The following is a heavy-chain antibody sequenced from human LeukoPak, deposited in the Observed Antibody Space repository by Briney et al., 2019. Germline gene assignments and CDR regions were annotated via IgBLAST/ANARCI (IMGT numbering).Heavy chain of an antibody. J-gene: IGHJ4*02. CDR2: SFYSGST. V-gene: IGHV4-61*01. Sequence: KPSETLSLTCTVSGGSISSSSYYWSWIRQPPGKGLEWIGYSFYSGSTTYNPSLKSRVTISVDTSKNQFSLKLTSVTAADTAVYYCARGRGGSLNDYWGQGTLVTVSS. CDR1: GGSISSSSYY. CDR3: ARGRGGSLNDY. D-gene: IGHD2-15*01.